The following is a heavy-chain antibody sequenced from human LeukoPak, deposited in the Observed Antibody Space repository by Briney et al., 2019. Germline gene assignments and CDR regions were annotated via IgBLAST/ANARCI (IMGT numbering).Heavy chain of an antibody. CDR3: ARDQWLGYYYMDV. D-gene: IGHD6-19*01. CDR2: INHSGST. J-gene: IGHJ6*03. CDR1: GGSFSGYY. Sequence: SETLSLTCAVYGGSFSGYYWSWIRQPPGKGLEWIGEINHSGSTNYNPSLKSRVTISVDTSKNQFSLKLSSVTAADTAVYYCARDQWLGYYYMDVWGKGTTVTISS. V-gene: IGHV4-34*01.